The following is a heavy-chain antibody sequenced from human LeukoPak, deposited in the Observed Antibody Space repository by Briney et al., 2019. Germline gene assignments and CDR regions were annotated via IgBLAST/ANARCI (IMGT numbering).Heavy chain of an antibody. CDR1: GYTLTELS. D-gene: IGHD3-22*01. CDR2: FDPEDGET. V-gene: IGHV1-24*01. Sequence: GASVKVSCKVSGYTLTELSMHWVRQAPGKGLEWVGGFDPEDGETIYAQKFQGRVTMTEDTSTDTAYMELSSLRSEDTAVYYCVTDYNYYDSSGYLGYWGQGTLVTVSS. CDR3: VTDYNYYDSSGYLGY. J-gene: IGHJ4*02.